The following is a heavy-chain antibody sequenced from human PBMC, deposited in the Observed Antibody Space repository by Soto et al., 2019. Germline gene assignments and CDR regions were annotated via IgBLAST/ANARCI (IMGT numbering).Heavy chain of an antibody. CDR3: AREGEPYSRACRKCGAYDF. J-gene: IGHJ4*02. D-gene: IGHD1-26*01. V-gene: IGHV3-7*01. CDR2: IKLTGSEQ. CDR1: GFTFNNYF. Sequence: QAGGSLRLSCAASGFTFNNYFMAWVRLAPGRGLEWLANIKLTGSEQYYADSVKGRFTVSRDSANNLVYLQMNNLRADDSAVYYCAREGEPYSRACRKCGAYDFWGQGTLVTVSS.